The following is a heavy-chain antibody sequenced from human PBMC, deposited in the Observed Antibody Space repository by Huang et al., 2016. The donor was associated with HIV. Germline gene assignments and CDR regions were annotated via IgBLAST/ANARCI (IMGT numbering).Heavy chain of an antibody. CDR3: ARGPSPWLQEAFDI. D-gene: IGHD5-12*01. CDR2: IYYSGST. V-gene: IGHV4-59*01. J-gene: IGHJ3*02. CDR1: GGSISSYY. Sequence: QVQLQESGPGLVKPSETLSLTCTVSGGSISSYYWVWIRQPPGKGLECIGYIYYSGSTNYYPSLKSLVTISGDTSKNQFSLKLRSVTAADTAVYYCARGPSPWLQEAFDIWGQGTMVTVSS.